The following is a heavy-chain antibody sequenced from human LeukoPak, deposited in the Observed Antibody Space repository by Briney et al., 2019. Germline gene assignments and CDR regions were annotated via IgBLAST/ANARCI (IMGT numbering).Heavy chain of an antibody. CDR2: IKEDGSEK. CDR1: GITISSYW. CDR3: EAFYYDESGWGDASDM. D-gene: IGHD3-16*01. Sequence: GGSLRLSCAAPGITISSYWMSWVRQAPGKGLEWVANIKEDGSEKYYVDSVKGRFTISRDNAKKSLYLQMNRPRAEDTAVYYCEAFYYDESGWGDASDMWGQGTMVTVSS. V-gene: IGHV3-7*01. J-gene: IGHJ3*02.